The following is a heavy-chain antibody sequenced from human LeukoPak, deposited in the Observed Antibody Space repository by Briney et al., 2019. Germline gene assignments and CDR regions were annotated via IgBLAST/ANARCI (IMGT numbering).Heavy chain of an antibody. CDR1: GGSISSGDYY. J-gene: IGHJ5*02. D-gene: IGHD4-11*01. CDR3: ARGWGFYSNYDATNWFDP. CDR2: IYYSGST. Sequence: SETLSLTCTVSGGSISSGDYYWSWIRQPPGKGLEWIGYIYYSGSTYYNPSLKSRVTISVDTSKNQFSLKLSSVTAADTAVYYCARGWGFYSNYDATNWFDPWGQGTLVTVSS. V-gene: IGHV4-30-4*08.